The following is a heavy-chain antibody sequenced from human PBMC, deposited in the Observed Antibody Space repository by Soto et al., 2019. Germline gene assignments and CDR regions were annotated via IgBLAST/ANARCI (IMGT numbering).Heavy chain of an antibody. CDR3: ARDSAIYPLRDYGMDV. CDR1: GYTFTTCH. J-gene: IGHJ6*02. CDR2: INARSSST. Sequence: ASVQVSCKASGYTFTTCHMHWVRQAPGQGLEWMGIINARSSSTNYEQNFQGRVTLTRDTSTSTVSMELSSLRSEDTAIYYCARDSAIYPLRDYGMDVWGQGTTITVSS. D-gene: IGHD2-2*02. V-gene: IGHV1-46*01.